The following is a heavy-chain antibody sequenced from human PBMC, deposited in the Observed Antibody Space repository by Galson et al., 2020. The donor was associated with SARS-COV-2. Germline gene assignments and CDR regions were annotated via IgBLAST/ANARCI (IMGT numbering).Heavy chain of an antibody. J-gene: IGHJ6*02. D-gene: IGHD3-10*01. V-gene: IGHV1-2*02. Sequence: GESLKLYCKASGYTFTGYYMHWVRQAPGQGLEWMGWIHPNSGGTNHAQKFQARLTMTRDTSISTAYMELSRLRSDDTAVYYCARLGLSGSRYYYYGMDVWGQGTTVTVSS. CDR1: GYTFTGYY. CDR2: IHPNSGGT. CDR3: ARLGLSGSRYYYYGMDV.